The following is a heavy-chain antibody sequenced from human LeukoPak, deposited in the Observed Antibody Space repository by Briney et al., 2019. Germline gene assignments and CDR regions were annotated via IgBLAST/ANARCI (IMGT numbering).Heavy chain of an antibody. CDR1: GFTFRNYR. J-gene: IGHJ4*02. D-gene: IGHD2-15*01. CDR3: ARDLSGPSFY. Sequence: GGSLRLSCAASGFTFRNYRMSWLRQAPGKGLEWVINIKPDGGEIHFVDSVKGRFTISRDNAKNSLYLQMNSLRAEDTAVYFCARDLSGPSFYWGQGTLVTVSS. V-gene: IGHV3-7*01. CDR2: IKPDGGEI.